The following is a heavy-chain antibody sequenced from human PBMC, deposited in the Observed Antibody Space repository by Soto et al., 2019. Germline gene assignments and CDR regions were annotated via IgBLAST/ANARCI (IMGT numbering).Heavy chain of an antibody. V-gene: IGHV1-8*01. CDR2: MNPNSGNT. Sequence: QVQLVQSGAEVKKPGASVKVSCKASGYTFTSYDINWVRQATGQGLEWMGWMNPNSGNTGYAQKFQGRVTMPRNTSISTAYMELSSLRSEDTAVYYCARGIPDYSNRYYYYYYYMDVWGKGTTVTVSS. D-gene: IGHD4-4*01. CDR1: GYTFTSYD. J-gene: IGHJ6*03. CDR3: ARGIPDYSNRYYYYYYYMDV.